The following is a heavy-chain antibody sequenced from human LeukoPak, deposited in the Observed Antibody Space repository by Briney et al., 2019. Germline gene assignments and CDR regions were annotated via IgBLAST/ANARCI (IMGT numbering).Heavy chain of an antibody. V-gene: IGHV3-23*01. J-gene: IGHJ4*02. CDR3: AKDRDYGDYVYFDY. Sequence: QSGGSLRLSCAASGFTFSNYAMSWVRQAPGKGLESVSTIINSGGSTYYADSVQGRFTISRDNSKNTLYLQMNSLRAEDTAVYYCAKDRDYGDYVYFDYWGQGTLVTVSS. CDR2: IINSGGST. D-gene: IGHD4-17*01. CDR1: GFTFSNYA.